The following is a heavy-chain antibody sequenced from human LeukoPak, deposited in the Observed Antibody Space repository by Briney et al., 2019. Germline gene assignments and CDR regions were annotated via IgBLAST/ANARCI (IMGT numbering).Heavy chain of an antibody. Sequence: GGSLRLSCAASGFTFSSYWMNWARQASGKGLEWVASINHNGNVNYYVDSVKGRFTISRDNAKNSLYLQMSNLRAEDTAVYFCARGGGLDVWAKGPRSPSP. D-gene: IGHD3-16*01. CDR3: ARGGGLDV. CDR2: INHNGNVN. CDR1: GFTFSSYW. J-gene: IGHJ6*02. V-gene: IGHV3-7*03.